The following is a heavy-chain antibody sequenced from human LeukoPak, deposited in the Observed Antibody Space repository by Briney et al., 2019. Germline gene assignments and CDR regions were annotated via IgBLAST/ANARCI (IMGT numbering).Heavy chain of an antibody. J-gene: IGHJ4*02. CDR1: GYAFTSYA. Sequence: ASVKVSCKASGYAFTSYAMHWVRQAPGQRLEWMGWINAGNGNTKYSQKFQGRVTITRDTSASTAYMELSSLRSEDTAVYYCARTDSSSWYGPFRKWGQGTLVTVSS. D-gene: IGHD6-13*01. CDR3: ARTDSSSWYGPFRK. CDR2: INAGNGNT. V-gene: IGHV1-3*01.